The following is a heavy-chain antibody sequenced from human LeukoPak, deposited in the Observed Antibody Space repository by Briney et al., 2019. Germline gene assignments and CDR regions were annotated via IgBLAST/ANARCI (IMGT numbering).Heavy chain of an antibody. Sequence: PGASVKVSCKTSEYTSTSYAMNWVRQAPGQGLEWMGWINTNTGNPTYAQGFTGRFVFSLDTSVRTTYLQISSLKVEDTAVYYCARDQGGYVYKGIDYWGQGTLVTVSS. J-gene: IGHJ4*02. CDR1: EYTSTSYA. V-gene: IGHV7-4-1*02. D-gene: IGHD5-12*01. CDR2: INTNTGNP. CDR3: ARDQGGYVYKGIDY.